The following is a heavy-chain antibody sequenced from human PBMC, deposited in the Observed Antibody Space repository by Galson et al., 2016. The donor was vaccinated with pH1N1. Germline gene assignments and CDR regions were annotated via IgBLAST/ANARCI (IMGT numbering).Heavy chain of an antibody. Sequence: SLRLSCAASGFTFSGYSMNWVRQAPGKGLEWVSSISLSGSYIYYADSVKGRFTISRDNAKNSLYLHMSSLPAEDTAVYYCLRDPARPRAYYFDFWGQGTLVTVSS. D-gene: IGHD6-6*01. V-gene: IGHV3-21*06. CDR3: LRDPARPRAYYFDF. CDR1: GFTFSGYS. CDR2: ISLSGSYI. J-gene: IGHJ4*02.